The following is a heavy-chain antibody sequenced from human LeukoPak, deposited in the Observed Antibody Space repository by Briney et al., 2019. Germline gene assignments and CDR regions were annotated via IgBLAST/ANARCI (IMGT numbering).Heavy chain of an antibody. CDR1: GFTFTNAW. Sequence: GGSLRLSCAASGFTFTNAWMYWVRQAPGKGPEWVGRIKSITDGGTTDYAAPVKGRFTISRDVSKNTLYLQMNSLKTEDTAVTYCTTQGTGYYYFDYWGQGTLVTVSS. D-gene: IGHD3-9*01. J-gene: IGHJ4*02. CDR2: IKSITDGGTT. CDR3: TTQGTGYYYFDY. V-gene: IGHV3-15*01.